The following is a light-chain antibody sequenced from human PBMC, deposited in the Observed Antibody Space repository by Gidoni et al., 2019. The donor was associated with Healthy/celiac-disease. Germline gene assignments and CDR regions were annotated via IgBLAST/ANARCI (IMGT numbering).Light chain of an antibody. CDR3: QQRSNT. Sequence: EIVLPQSPATLSLSPGERATLSCRASQSVSSYLAWYQQKPGQAPRLLIYDASNRATGIPARFSGSGSGTDFTLTISSLEPEDFAFYYCQQRSNTFGGGTKVEIK. CDR2: DAS. CDR1: QSVSSY. J-gene: IGKJ4*01. V-gene: IGKV3-11*01.